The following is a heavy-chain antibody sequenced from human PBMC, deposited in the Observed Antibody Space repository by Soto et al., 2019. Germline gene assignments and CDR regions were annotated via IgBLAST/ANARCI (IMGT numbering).Heavy chain of an antibody. Sequence: SETLSLTCAISGDSVSSNSAAWNWIRQSPSRGLEWLGRTYYRSKWYNDYAVSLKSRITINPDTSKNQFSLQLNSVTPEDTAVYYCARTVRSSGWYGFAYWGQGTLVTVSS. CDR1: GDSVSSNSAA. CDR3: ARTVRSSGWYGFAY. D-gene: IGHD6-19*01. J-gene: IGHJ4*02. V-gene: IGHV6-1*01. CDR2: TYYRSKWYN.